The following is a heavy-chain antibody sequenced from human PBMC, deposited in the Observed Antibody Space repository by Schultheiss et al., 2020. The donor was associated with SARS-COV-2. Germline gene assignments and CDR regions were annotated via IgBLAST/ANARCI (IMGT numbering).Heavy chain of an antibody. CDR3: AGALSTCASRIEY. CDR1: GFTFSSYA. V-gene: IGHV3-30*07. J-gene: IGHJ4*02. D-gene: IGHD2/OR15-2a*01. CDR2: ISYDGSDK. Sequence: GGSLRLSCAASGFTFSSYAMHWVRQAPGKGLEWVAVISYDGSDKYYADSVKGRFTISRDNSKNTLYLQMNSLRAEDTAVYYCAGALSTCASRIEYWGQGTLVTVSS.